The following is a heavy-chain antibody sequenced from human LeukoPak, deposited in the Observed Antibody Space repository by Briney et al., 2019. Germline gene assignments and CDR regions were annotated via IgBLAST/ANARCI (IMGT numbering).Heavy chain of an antibody. CDR1: GFTLSTYA. Sequence: GGSLRLSCAASGFTLSTYAMSWVRQTPGKGLEWVAATSSSDAGTYHADSVRGRFTISRDNSKNTLYLQMNSLRAEDTAVYYCAKMRVGGLRGGSFDYWGQGTLVTVSS. CDR2: TSSSDAGT. J-gene: IGHJ4*02. CDR3: AKMRVGGLRGGSFDY. D-gene: IGHD3-16*01. V-gene: IGHV3-23*01.